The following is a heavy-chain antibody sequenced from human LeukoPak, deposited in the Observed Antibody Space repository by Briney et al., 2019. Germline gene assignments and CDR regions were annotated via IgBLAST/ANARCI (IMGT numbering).Heavy chain of an antibody. D-gene: IGHD6-13*01. J-gene: IGHJ4*02. V-gene: IGHV3-23*01. Sequence: GGSLRLSCAASGFTFSSYAMSWVRQAPGRGLEWVSGISGSGTITLYADSVKGRFAISRDNSKNTLYLQMNSLRAEDTAVYYCARVLRAGDRIAAAGRELIYWGQGTLVTVSS. CDR1: GFTFSSYA. CDR3: ARVLRAGDRIAAAGRELIY. CDR2: ISGSGTIT.